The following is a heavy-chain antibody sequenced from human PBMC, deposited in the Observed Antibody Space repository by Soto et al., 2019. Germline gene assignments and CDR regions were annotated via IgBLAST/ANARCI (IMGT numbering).Heavy chain of an antibody. CDR1: GDSVSRKSAG. D-gene: IGHD5-18*01. CDR2: TYYRSKWFN. Sequence: QTRSLTGAISGDSVSRKSAGWNWIRQSPSRGLEWLGRTYYRSKWFNEYAMSVKSRITINPDTSRNQISLQLNSVTHEDTAVYYCARDSEFGFWGRGTQDNVSP. V-gene: IGHV6-1*01. CDR3: ARDSEFGF. J-gene: IGHJ5*01.